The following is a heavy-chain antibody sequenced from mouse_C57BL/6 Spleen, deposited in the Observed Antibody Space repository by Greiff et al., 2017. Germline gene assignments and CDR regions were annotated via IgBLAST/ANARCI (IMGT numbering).Heavy chain of an antibody. D-gene: IGHD1-1*01. CDR2: LYIGNGFT. Sequence: VQLQQSGAELVRPGSSVKMSCKTSGYTFTSYGINWVKQRPGQGLEWIGYLYIGNGFTAYNEKLKGKATLTSDTSSSTAYMQLSSRTSEDSAIYFCARKGSTLPRFDVWGTGTTVTVSS. V-gene: IGHV1-58*01. CDR3: ARKGSTLPRFDV. J-gene: IGHJ1*03. CDR1: GYTFTSYG.